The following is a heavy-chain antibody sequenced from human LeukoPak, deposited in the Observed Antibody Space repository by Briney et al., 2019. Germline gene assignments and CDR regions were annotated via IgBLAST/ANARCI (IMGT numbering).Heavy chain of an antibody. CDR3: ARAAPAIRGYYYYGMDV. Sequence: SETLSLTCTVSGGSISSYYWSWIRQPPGKGLEWIGYIYYSGSTNYNPSLKSRVTISVDTSKNQFSLKLSSVTAADTAVYYCARAAPAIRGYYYYGMDVWGQGTTGTVSS. V-gene: IGHV4-59*01. CDR1: GGSISSYY. J-gene: IGHJ6*01. D-gene: IGHD2-2*01. CDR2: IYYSGST.